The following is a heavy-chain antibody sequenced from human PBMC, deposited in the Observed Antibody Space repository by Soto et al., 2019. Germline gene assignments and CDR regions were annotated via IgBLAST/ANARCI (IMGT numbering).Heavy chain of an antibody. J-gene: IGHJ6*02. Sequence: SSETLPLTCTVSGGSISSYYWSWIRQPPGKGLEWIGYIYYSGSTNYNPSLKSRVTISVDTSKNQFSLKLSSVTAADTAVYFCARQRGLAGRMDVWGQGTTVT. V-gene: IGHV4-59*01. CDR3: ARQRGLAGRMDV. CDR1: GGSISSYY. CDR2: IYYSGST.